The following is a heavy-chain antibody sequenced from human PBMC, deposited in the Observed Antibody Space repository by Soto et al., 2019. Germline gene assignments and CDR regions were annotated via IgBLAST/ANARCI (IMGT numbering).Heavy chain of an antibody. V-gene: IGHV4-39*01. J-gene: IGHJ6*03. Sequence: SETLSLTCTVSGGTISSSSYYWGWIRQPPGKGLEWIGSIYYSGSTYYNPSLKSRVTISVDTSKNQFSLTLNSVTAADTATYYCARGGISHWAYFYYMDVWDRGTTVTVSS. CDR2: IYYSGST. D-gene: IGHD2-21*01. CDR1: GGTISSSSYY. CDR3: ARGGISHWAYFYYMDV.